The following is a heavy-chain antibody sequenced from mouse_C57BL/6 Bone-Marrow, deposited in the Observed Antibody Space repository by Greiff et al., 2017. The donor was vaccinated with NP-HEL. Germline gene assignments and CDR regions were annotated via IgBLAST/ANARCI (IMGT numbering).Heavy chain of an antibody. V-gene: IGHV2-6*01. Sequence: VQLVESGPGLVAPSQSLSITCTVSGFSLTSYGVDWVRQSPGKGLEWLGVIWGVGSTNYNSALKSSLSISKNNSKSQVFLKMNSLQTDDTAMYYCASLYGSSAYWGQGTLVTVSA. J-gene: IGHJ3*01. CDR1: GFSLTSYG. CDR2: IWGVGST. CDR3: ASLYGSSAY. D-gene: IGHD1-1*01.